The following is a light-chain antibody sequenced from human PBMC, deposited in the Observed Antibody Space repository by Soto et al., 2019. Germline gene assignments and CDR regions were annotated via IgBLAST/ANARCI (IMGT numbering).Light chain of an antibody. CDR3: SSYAGGNTVV. V-gene: IGLV2-8*01. J-gene: IGLJ2*01. CDR1: SSDVGGYGY. Sequence: HSALTQPPSASGSPGQSVTISCSGTSSDVGGYGYVSWYQQRPGEAPKLMIYEVTQRPSGVPDRFSGSKSGITASLTVSGLQADDEADYYCSSYAGGNTVVFGGGTKLTVL. CDR2: EVT.